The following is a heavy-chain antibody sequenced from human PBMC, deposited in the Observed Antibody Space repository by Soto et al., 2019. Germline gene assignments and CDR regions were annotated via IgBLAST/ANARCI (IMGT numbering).Heavy chain of an antibody. CDR3: AKVWGSIAARRNYYYYGMDV. J-gene: IGHJ6*02. CDR2: ISGSGGNT. Sequence: GGSLRLCCAASGFTFSRYAMSWVRQAPGKGLEWVSLISGSGGNTYSSDSVKGRFTISRDNSGNTLYLQMNSLRAEDTAVYYCAKVWGSIAARRNYYYYGMDVWGQGTTVTVSS. V-gene: IGHV3-23*01. D-gene: IGHD6-6*01. CDR1: GFTFSRYA.